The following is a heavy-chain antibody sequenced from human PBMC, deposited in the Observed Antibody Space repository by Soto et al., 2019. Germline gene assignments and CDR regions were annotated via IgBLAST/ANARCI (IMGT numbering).Heavy chain of an antibody. J-gene: IGHJ4*02. CDR2: IYHSGST. CDR1: GGSISSGGYS. CDR3: ASGRGLSRYY. D-gene: IGHD3-10*01. V-gene: IGHV4-30-2*02. Sequence: QLQLQESGSGLVKPSQTLSLTCAVSGGSISSGGYSWSWIRQPPGKGLEWIGYIYHSGSTYYNPSLKSRVTLSVDRSKNQFSLKLSSVTAAQVAVYYCASGRGLSRYYWGQGTLDTVSS.